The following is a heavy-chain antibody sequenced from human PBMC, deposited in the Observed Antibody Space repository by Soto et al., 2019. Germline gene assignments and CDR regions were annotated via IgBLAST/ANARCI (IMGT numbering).Heavy chain of an antibody. CDR1: GYTFTSYD. J-gene: IGHJ6*02. Sequence: ASVKVSCKASGYTFTSYDINWVRQATGQGLEWMGWMNPNSGNTGYAQKFQGRVTMTRNTSISTAYMELSSLRAEDTAVYYCARVAPYYDILTYYYGMDVWGQGTTVTVSS. D-gene: IGHD3-9*01. CDR2: MNPNSGNT. V-gene: IGHV1-8*01. CDR3: ARVAPYYDILTYYYGMDV.